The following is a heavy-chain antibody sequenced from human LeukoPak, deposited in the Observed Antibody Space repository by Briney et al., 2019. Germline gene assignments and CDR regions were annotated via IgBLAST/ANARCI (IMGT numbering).Heavy chain of an antibody. CDR3: AKVGPGYDRSGYYDN. Sequence: GGSLRLSCAASGFTFSSNVMTWVGQAPGRGLDAVSGTSGSAGNTYYADSVKGRFTISRDNSKNTLDLRMNSLRAEDTAEYYCAKVGPGYDRSGYYDNWGQGTLVTVSS. CDR1: GFTFSSNV. D-gene: IGHD3-22*01. J-gene: IGHJ4*02. CDR2: TSGSAGNT. V-gene: IGHV3-23*01.